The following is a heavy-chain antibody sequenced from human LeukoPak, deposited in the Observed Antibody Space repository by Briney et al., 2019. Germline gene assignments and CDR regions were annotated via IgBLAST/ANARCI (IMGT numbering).Heavy chain of an antibody. V-gene: IGHV3-23*01. CDR2: ISGRDDNT. CDR3: ARDLRGSNAY. D-gene: IGHD1-26*01. J-gene: IGHJ4*02. CDR1: GFTFSSYA. Sequence: GGSLRLSCAASGFTFSSYAMSWVRQAPGKGLEWVSTISGRDDNTYYADSVKGRFTISRDNSKNTLYLQMGSLRVEDMAVYYCARDLRGSNAYWGQGTLVTVSS.